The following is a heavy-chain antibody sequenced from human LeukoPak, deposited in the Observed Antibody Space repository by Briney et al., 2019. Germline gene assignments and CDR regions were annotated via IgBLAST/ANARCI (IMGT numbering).Heavy chain of an antibody. D-gene: IGHD3-10*01. CDR1: GFTFSSYS. J-gene: IGHJ5*02. CDR3: ARGGGGGHVLRFGRGDWFDP. Sequence: KSGGSLRLSCAASGFTFSSYSMNWVRQAPGKGLEWVSSISSSSSYIYYADSVKGRFTISRDNAKNSLYLQMNSLRAEDTAVYYCARGGGGGHVLRFGRGDWFDPWGQGTLVTVSS. CDR2: ISSSSSYI. V-gene: IGHV3-21*01.